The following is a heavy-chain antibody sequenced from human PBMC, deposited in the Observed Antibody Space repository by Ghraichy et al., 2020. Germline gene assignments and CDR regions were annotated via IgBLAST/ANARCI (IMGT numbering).Heavy chain of an antibody. Sequence: GGSLRLSCAASGFTFSTYAMSWVRQAPGKGLEWVSSISSTSGYIYYADSVKGRFTISRDNAKNSLYLQMNSLTAEDTAVYYCVRAVWRADWSCGRFQSYPDYWGQGTLVTVSS. CDR2: ISSTSGYI. CDR3: VRAVWRADWSCGRFQSYPDY. D-gene: IGHD2-15*01. CDR1: GFTFSTYA. J-gene: IGHJ4*02. V-gene: IGHV3-21*01.